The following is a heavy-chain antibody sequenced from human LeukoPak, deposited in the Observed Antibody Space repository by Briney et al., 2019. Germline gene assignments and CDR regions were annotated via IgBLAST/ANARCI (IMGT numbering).Heavy chain of an antibody. CDR2: ISGSGGST. V-gene: IGHV3-23*01. CDR1: RFTFSSDA. CDR3: ATMPSYSSGWYDGDLDY. Sequence: PGGSLRLSCAASRFTFSSDAMSWVRQAPGKGLEWVSAISGSGGSTYYADSVKGRFTISRDNSKNTLYLQMNSLRAEDTAVYYCATMPSYSSGWYDGDLDYWGQGTLVTVSS. J-gene: IGHJ4*02. D-gene: IGHD6-19*01.